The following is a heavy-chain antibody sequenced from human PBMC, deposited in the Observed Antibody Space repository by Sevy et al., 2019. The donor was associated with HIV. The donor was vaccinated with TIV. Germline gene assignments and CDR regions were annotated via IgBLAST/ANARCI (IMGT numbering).Heavy chain of an antibody. CDR1: GFTFDDYA. CDR3: AKVAQPRYYHETRGYFGDGMDV. V-gene: IGHV3-9*01. J-gene: IGHJ6*02. D-gene: IGHD3-22*01. Sequence: GGSLRLSCEASGFTFDDYAMHWVRQAPGKGLEWVSGINWNSDSIVYADSVKGRFTVSRDNAKKSLYLQMNSLRAEDTALYYCAKVAQPRYYHETRGYFGDGMDVWGQGTTVTVSS. CDR2: INWNSDSI.